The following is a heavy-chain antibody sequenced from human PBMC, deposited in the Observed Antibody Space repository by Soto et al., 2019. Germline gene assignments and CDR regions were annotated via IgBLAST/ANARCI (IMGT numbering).Heavy chain of an antibody. D-gene: IGHD6-19*01. V-gene: IGHV3-13*05. Sequence: PGGSLRLSCAASGFTSSNYDMHWVRQTTGKGLEWVSAICTTGDPYYPGSVKGRFTISRDNAKNSLYLQMNSLTVEDTGVYFCGRGSSGWYSEVDFWGQGXLVTVYS. CDR2: ICTTGDP. CDR1: GFTSSNYD. J-gene: IGHJ4*02. CDR3: GRGSSGWYSEVDF.